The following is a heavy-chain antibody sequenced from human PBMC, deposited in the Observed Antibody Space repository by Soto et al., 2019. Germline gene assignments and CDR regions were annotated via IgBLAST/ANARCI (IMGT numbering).Heavy chain of an antibody. V-gene: IGHV1-18*01. CDR2: ISAYNGNT. CDR3: ARVPVVITLFRPYYVMDV. Sequence: QVHLVQSGAEVKKPGASVKVSCKASGYTFTNYGITWVRQAPGQGLEWMGWISAYNGNTNYAQKLQGRVTMTTDTSTSTAYMELRSLRSDDTAVYYCARVPVVITLFRPYYVMDVWGQGTTVTVSS. J-gene: IGHJ6*02. D-gene: IGHD3-22*01. CDR1: GYTFTNYG.